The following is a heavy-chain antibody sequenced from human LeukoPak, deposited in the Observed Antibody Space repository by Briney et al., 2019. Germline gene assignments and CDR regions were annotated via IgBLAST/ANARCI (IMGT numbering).Heavy chain of an antibody. V-gene: IGHV1-8*01. Sequence: GASVKVSCKASGYTFTSYDINWVRQATGQGLEWMGWMNPNSGNTGYAQKFQGRVTMTRNTSISTAYMELSSLRSEDTAVYYCARSPLAVAGYYYYGMDVWGQGTTVTVSS. CDR2: MNPNSGNT. CDR3: ARSPLAVAGYYYYGMDV. D-gene: IGHD6-19*01. CDR1: GYTFTSYD. J-gene: IGHJ6*02.